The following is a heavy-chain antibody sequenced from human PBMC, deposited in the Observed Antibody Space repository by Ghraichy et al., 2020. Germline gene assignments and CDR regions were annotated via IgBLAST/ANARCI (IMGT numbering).Heavy chain of an antibody. D-gene: IGHD6-6*01. J-gene: IGHJ6*02. CDR2: INPNSGGT. CDR1: GYTFTGYY. CDR3: ARDLGAALPYYYYGMDV. V-gene: IGHV1-2*02. Sequence: ASVKVSCKASGYTFTGYYMHWVRQAPGQGLEWMGWINPNSGGTNYAQKFQGRVTMTRDTSISTAYMELSRLRSDDTAVYYCARDLGAALPYYYYGMDVWGQGTTVTVSS.